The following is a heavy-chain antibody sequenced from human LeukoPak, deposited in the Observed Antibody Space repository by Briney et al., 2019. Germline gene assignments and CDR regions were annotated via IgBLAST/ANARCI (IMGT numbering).Heavy chain of an antibody. J-gene: IGHJ6*03. Sequence: GGSLRLSCAASGFTFSSYSMNWVRQAPGKGLEWVSSISSSSSYIYYADSVKGRFTISRDNAKNSLYLQMNSLRAEDTAVYYCAGDGFKYYDFWSGSGYYYYYMDVWGKGTTVTVSS. V-gene: IGHV3-21*01. CDR3: AGDGFKYYDFWSGSGYYYYYMDV. D-gene: IGHD3-3*01. CDR2: ISSSSSYI. CDR1: GFTFSSYS.